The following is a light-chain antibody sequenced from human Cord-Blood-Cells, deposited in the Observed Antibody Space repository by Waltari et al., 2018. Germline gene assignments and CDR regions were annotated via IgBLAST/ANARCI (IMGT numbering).Light chain of an antibody. J-gene: IGKJ2*01. V-gene: IGKV3-15*01. CDR1: QSVSSN. CDR3: QQYNNWPPVT. CDR2: GAS. Sequence: VSPGERATLSCRASQSVSSNLAWYQQKPGQAPRLLIYGASTRATGIPARFSGSGSGTEFTLTISSLQSEDFAVYYCQQYNNWPPVTFGQGTKLEIK.